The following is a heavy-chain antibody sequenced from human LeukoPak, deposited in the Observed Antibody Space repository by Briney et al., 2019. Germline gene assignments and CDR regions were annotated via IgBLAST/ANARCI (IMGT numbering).Heavy chain of an antibody. Sequence: GGSLRLSCAASGFTFSGYAMSWVRQAPGKGLEWVSGISGSGGSTYYADSVKGRFTISRDNSKNTLYLQMNSLRAEDTAVYYCAKGDNWNDVGYFDYWGQGTLVTVSS. V-gene: IGHV3-23*01. J-gene: IGHJ4*02. CDR3: AKGDNWNDVGYFDY. CDR2: ISGSGGST. CDR1: GFTFSGYA. D-gene: IGHD1-1*01.